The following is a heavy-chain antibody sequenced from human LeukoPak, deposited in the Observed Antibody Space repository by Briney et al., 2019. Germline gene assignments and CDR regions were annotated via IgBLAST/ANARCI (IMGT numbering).Heavy chain of an antibody. D-gene: IGHD4-23*01. Sequence: SVKVSCKASGGSFSSYAINRVRQAPGQGLEWMGGIIPIFGTANYAQKFQDRVTIAAVESMSTVYMELSSLRSEDTAVYYCAGGWLAESMVATPYNYWGQGTLVTVSS. CDR3: AGGWLAESMVATPYNY. J-gene: IGHJ4*02. CDR1: GGSFSSYA. CDR2: IIPIFGTA. V-gene: IGHV1-69*13.